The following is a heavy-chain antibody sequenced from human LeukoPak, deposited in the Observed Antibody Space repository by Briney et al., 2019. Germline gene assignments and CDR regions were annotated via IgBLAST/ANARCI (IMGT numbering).Heavy chain of an antibody. V-gene: IGHV1-58*02. CDR3: AAGLYHYYDSSGYYP. J-gene: IGHJ5*02. CDR1: RFTFTRSS. Sequence: TSVKVSCKASRFTFTRSSMQGVRQARAQRLEGMGWIDFGSGDANYAQKFQERVTITKDMFTRTAYMELSSLRSEDTAVYYCAAGLYHYYDSSGYYPWGQGTLVTVSS. CDR2: IDFGSGDA. D-gene: IGHD3-22*01.